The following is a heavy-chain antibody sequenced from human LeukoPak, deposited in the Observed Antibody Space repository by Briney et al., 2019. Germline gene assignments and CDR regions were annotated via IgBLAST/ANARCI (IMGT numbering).Heavy chain of an antibody. CDR2: IYHSGST. Sequence: SETLSLTCAVSGGSISSGGYSWSWIRQPPGKGLEWIGYIYHSGSTYYNPSLKSRVTISVDRSKNQFSLKLSSVTVADTAVYYCARHDFYGSGSYYYGMDVWGQGTTVTVSS. CDR1: GGSISSGGYS. CDR3: ARHDFYGSGSYYYGMDV. V-gene: IGHV4-30-2*01. D-gene: IGHD3-10*01. J-gene: IGHJ6*02.